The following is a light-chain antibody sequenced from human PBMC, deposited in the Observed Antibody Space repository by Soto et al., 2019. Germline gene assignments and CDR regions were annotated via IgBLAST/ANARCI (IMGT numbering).Light chain of an antibody. CDR2: WAS. CDR1: QSVLYNSNNKNY. CDR3: QQYYTTPRT. Sequence: DIVMTQSPDSLAVSLGERATINCKSSQSVLYNSNNKNYLAWYQQKPGQPPKLLIYWASTRESGVPDRFSGSGSGTDFTLTISSQQAEDVAIYYCQQYYTTPRTFGQGTKVEIK. V-gene: IGKV4-1*01. J-gene: IGKJ1*01.